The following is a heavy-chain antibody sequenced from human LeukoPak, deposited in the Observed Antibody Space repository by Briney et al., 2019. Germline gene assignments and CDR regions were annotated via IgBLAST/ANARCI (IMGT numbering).Heavy chain of an antibody. CDR2: INAGNGNT. Sequence: ASVKVSCKASGYTFTSYAMHWVSQAPGQRLEWMGWINAGNGNTIYSQKFQGRVTITRDTSATTAYMELSSLRSEDTAVYYCARHLIAVAVNHYYYGIDVWGQGTTVTVSS. J-gene: IGHJ6*02. D-gene: IGHD6-19*01. CDR1: GYTFTSYA. V-gene: IGHV1-3*01. CDR3: ARHLIAVAVNHYYYGIDV.